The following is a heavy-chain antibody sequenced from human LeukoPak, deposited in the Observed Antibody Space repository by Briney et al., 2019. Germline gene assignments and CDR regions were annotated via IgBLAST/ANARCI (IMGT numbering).Heavy chain of an antibody. V-gene: IGHV4-61*02. CDR1: GVSISSGSYS. CDR3: ARVYGAGVYYFDY. D-gene: IGHD4/OR15-4a*01. J-gene: IGHJ4*02. CDR2: IYTSGST. Sequence: SQTLSLTCSVAGVSISSGSYSWRWLRPPAGKGLEWFGRIYTSGSTNYPPSLETPFPISVHTSKTQFSLKLSSVTAAHTAVYYCARVYGAGVYYFDYWGQGTLVTVSS.